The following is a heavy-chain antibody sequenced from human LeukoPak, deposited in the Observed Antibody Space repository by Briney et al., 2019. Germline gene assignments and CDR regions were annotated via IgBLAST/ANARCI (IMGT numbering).Heavy chain of an antibody. Sequence: ESGPTLVKPTQTPSLTCTFSGFSLSTSGVGVGWIRQPPAKALEWLALIYWDDDKRYSPSLKSRLTITKDTSKNQVVLTMTNMDPVDTATYYCAHRRGSEGWFDPWGQGTLVTVSS. CDR1: GFSLSTSGVG. CDR3: AHRRGSEGWFDP. V-gene: IGHV2-5*02. D-gene: IGHD6-25*01. J-gene: IGHJ5*02. CDR2: IYWDDDK.